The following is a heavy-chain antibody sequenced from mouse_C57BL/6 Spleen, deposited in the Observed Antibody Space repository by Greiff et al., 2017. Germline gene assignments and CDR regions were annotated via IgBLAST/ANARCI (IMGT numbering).Heavy chain of an antibody. D-gene: IGHD1-1*01. CDR1: GYTFTSYW. CDR3: ARWYYYGSSGYFDY. Sequence: QVQLKQSGAELAKPGASVKLSCKASGYTFTSYWMHWVKQRPGQGLEWIGYINPSSGYTKYNQKFKDKATLTADESSSTAYMQLSSLTYEDSAVYYCARWYYYGSSGYFDYWGQGTTLTVSS. J-gene: IGHJ2*01. CDR2: INPSSGYT. V-gene: IGHV1-7*01.